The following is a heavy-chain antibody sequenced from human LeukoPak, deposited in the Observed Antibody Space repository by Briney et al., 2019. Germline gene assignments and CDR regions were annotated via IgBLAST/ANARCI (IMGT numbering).Heavy chain of an antibody. CDR3: CITGTSYNPIDY. V-gene: IGHV1-18*01. CDR1: GYTFTSYG. CDR2: ISAYNGNT. J-gene: IGHJ4*02. D-gene: IGHD1-7*01. Sequence: ASVNVSFKASGYTFTSYGISWVRQPPGQGREGMGWISAYNGNTNYAQKLQGRVTMTTDTSTSTAYMELRSLRSDDTAVYYCCITGTSYNPIDYWGQGTLVTVSS.